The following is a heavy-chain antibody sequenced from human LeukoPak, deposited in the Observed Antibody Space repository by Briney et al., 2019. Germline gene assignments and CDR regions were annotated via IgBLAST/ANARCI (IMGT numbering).Heavy chain of an antibody. V-gene: IGHV3-53*05. J-gene: IGHJ4*02. D-gene: IGHD6-19*01. Sequence: GGSPRLSCAVSGFSVTNNYMSWVRQAPGKGLEWVSVFYVGGATYYADSVKGRFTISRDNSENTLYLQMKSLRAEDTAVYYCAKVTRATGYSSGWPLDYWGQGTLVTVSS. CDR1: GFSVTNNY. CDR3: AKVTRATGYSSGWPLDY. CDR2: FYVGGAT.